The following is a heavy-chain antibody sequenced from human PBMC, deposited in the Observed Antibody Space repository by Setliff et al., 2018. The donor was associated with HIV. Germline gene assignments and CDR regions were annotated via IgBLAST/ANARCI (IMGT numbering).Heavy chain of an antibody. CDR1: GYSFTDYY. D-gene: IGHD3-22*01. CDR2: ISAYNGNT. Sequence: ASVKVSCKASGYSFTDYYIHWVRQAPGQGLEWMGWISAYNGNTNYAQKLQGRVTMTTDTSTSTAYMELRSLRSDDTAVYYCARGMDYYDTSGYYQYYFDYWGQGTLVTVSS. V-gene: IGHV1-18*04. CDR3: ARGMDYYDTSGYYQYYFDY. J-gene: IGHJ4*02.